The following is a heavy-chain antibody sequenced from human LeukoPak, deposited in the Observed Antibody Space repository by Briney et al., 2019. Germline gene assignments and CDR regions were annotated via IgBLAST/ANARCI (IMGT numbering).Heavy chain of an antibody. CDR3: ARDLYFGDYGCYFDY. V-gene: IGHV3-48*02. CDR1: GFTFSSYS. Sequence: GGSLRLSCAASGFTFSSYSMNWVRKAPGKGLEWVSYISSSSSTIYYADSVKGRFTISRDNAKNSLYLQMNSLRDEDTAVYYCARDLYFGDYGCYFDYWGQGTLVTVSS. D-gene: IGHD4-17*01. J-gene: IGHJ4*02. CDR2: ISSSSSTI.